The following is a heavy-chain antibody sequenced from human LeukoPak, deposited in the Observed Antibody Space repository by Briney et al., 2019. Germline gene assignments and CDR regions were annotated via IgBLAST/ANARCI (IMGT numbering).Heavy chain of an antibody. CDR3: ARVGGRGTSYLEAFDI. D-gene: IGHD4-23*01. V-gene: IGHV4-38-2*02. Sequence: PSETLSLTCTVSGYSINSGFYWGWIRQPPGEGLEWIGNFYRTGNTYYNPSLNSRVTISMDTSNNQFSLKLTSVTAADTAVYYCARVGGRGTSYLEAFDIWGQGTMVTVSS. CDR2: FYRTGNT. CDR1: GYSINSGFY. J-gene: IGHJ3*02.